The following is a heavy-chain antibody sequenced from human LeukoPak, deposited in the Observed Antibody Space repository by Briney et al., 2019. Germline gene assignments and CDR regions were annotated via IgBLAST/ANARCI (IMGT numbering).Heavy chain of an antibody. D-gene: IGHD6-19*01. CDR3: ARDPSNTSGFYAYLDS. J-gene: IGHJ4*02. CDR2: ISRSSRYV. Sequence: GGSLRLSCVVSGLTFSNYSMNWVRQAPGKGLEWVSSISRSSRYVYYADSVKDRFTISRDNAKKSQYLQMSSLRSDDTAMYYCARDPSNTSGFYAYLDSRGQGTLVTVSS. CDR1: GLTFSNYS. V-gene: IGHV3-21*04.